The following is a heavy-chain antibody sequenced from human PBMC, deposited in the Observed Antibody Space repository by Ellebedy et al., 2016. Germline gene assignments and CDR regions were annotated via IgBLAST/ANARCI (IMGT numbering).Heavy chain of an antibody. CDR3: ARDLVSNWLYVGVFDY. CDR1: GFIFSSYG. CDR2: IWYDGIHE. Sequence: GESLKISCEASGFIFSSYGIHWVRQAPGKGLEWVAVIWYDGIHENCADSVKGRFTISRDSSKNTVYLQMNSLRAEDTAVYYCARDLVSNWLYVGVFDYWGQGTMVTVPS. D-gene: IGHD5/OR15-5a*01. J-gene: IGHJ4*02. V-gene: IGHV3-33*01.